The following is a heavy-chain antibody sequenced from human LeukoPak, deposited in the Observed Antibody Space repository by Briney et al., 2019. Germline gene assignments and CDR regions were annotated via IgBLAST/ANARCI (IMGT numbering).Heavy chain of an antibody. D-gene: IGHD1-26*01. CDR2: MNPNSGNT. V-gene: IGHV1-8*01. CDR3: ARMVGAMTPFDY. Sequence: ASVKVSCKASGYTFTSYDINWVRQATGQGREWMGWMNPNSGNTGYAQKFQGRVTITRNTSISTAYMELSSLRSEDTAVYYCARMVGAMTPFDYWGQGTLVTVSS. J-gene: IGHJ4*02. CDR1: GYTFTSYD.